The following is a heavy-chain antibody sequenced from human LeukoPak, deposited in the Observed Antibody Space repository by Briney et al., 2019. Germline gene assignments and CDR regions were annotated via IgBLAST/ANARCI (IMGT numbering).Heavy chain of an antibody. CDR3: ARVGYNSGWYEY. CDR1: GFTFRIYG. J-gene: IGHJ4*02. Sequence: PGGSLRLSCEAPGFTFRIYGMHWVRQAPGKGLEWVAAIWEDGTNIHYADSVKGRFTISRDNSKNRLYLQMNNLRAEDTALYFCARVGYNSGWYEYWGQGTLVTVSS. CDR2: IWEDGTNI. V-gene: IGHV3-33*01. D-gene: IGHD6-19*01.